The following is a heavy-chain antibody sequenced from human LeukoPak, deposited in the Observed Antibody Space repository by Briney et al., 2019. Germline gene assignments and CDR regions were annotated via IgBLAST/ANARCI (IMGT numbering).Heavy chain of an antibody. CDR2: IYYSGST. V-gene: IGHV4-61*01. CDR1: GGSISSGNYY. D-gene: IGHD1-26*01. Sequence: KSSETLSLTCTVSGGSISSGNYYWSWIRQPPEKGLEWIGYIYYSGSTNYNPSLKSRVTISVDTSKNQFSLKLSSVTAADTAVYYCARGPLSWELLLLSWFDPWGQGTLVTVSS. CDR3: ARGPLSWELLLLSWFDP. J-gene: IGHJ5*02.